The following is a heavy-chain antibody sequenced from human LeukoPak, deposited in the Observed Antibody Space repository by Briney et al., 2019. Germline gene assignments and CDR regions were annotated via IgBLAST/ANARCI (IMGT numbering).Heavy chain of an antibody. D-gene: IGHD5-18*01. Sequence: GASVKVSCKASGYTFTSYYMHWVRQAPGQGLEWMGGIIPIFGTANYAQKFQGRVTITTDESTSTAYMELSSLRSEDTAVYYCARGEYRIQLWLGTMDVWGKGTTVTVSS. CDR2: IIPIFGTA. V-gene: IGHV1-69*05. J-gene: IGHJ6*04. CDR1: GYTFTSYY. CDR3: ARGEYRIQLWLGTMDV.